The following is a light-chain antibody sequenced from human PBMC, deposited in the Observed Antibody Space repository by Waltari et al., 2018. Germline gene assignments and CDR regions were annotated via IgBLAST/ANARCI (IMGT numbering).Light chain of an antibody. CDR1: QSVSTY. J-gene: IGKJ2*01. CDR3: QQRRNWPRQYT. CDR2: DAS. Sequence: EIVLTQSPATLSLSPGERATLSCRASQSVSTYLAWYQQNPGQAPRLLIYDASNRATGIPARFSGSESGTDFTLTISSLAPEDSAIYYCQQRRNWPRQYTFGQGTKLEI. V-gene: IGKV3-11*01.